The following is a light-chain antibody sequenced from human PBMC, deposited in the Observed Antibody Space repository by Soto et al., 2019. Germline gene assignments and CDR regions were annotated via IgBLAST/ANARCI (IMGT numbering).Light chain of an antibody. Sequence: EIVLTQSPGTLSLSPGERATLSCRASQSVSSTYLAWYQQKPGQAPRLLIYGASSRATGIPDRFSGSGSGTDFILTITRLEPEDFAMYYCKQYGSAWTFGQGTKVESK. CDR2: GAS. CDR3: KQYGSAWT. J-gene: IGKJ1*01. V-gene: IGKV3-20*01. CDR1: QSVSSTY.